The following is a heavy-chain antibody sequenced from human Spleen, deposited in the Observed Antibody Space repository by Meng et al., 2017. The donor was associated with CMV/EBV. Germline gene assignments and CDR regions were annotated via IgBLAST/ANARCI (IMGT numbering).Heavy chain of an antibody. CDR2: ISGSGGST. Sequence: TVSWDRQAPGKGLEGVSAISGSGGSTYYADSEKGRFTISRDNSKNAQYLQMNSLKTEDTAVYYCAKGRGTDDSSGYYPVYFDYWGQGTLVTVSS. CDR1: T. D-gene: IGHD3-22*01. J-gene: IGHJ4*02. CDR3: AKGRGTDDSSGYYPVYFDY. V-gene: IGHV3-23*01.